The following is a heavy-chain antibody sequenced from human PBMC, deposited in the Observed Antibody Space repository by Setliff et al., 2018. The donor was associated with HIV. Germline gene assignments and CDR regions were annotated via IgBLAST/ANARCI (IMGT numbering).Heavy chain of an antibody. D-gene: IGHD7-27*01. J-gene: IGHJ4*02. CDR1: EYTFTNYA. CDR2: INAGNGNT. Sequence: ASVKVSCKASEYTFTNYAMHWVRQAPGQRLEWMGWINAGNGNTKYSQEFQGRVTITSDTSASTAYLELSSLKSEDMAVYYCARVKTGDPLYFDHWGQGTLVTVSS. CDR3: ARVKTGDPLYFDH. V-gene: IGHV1-3*03.